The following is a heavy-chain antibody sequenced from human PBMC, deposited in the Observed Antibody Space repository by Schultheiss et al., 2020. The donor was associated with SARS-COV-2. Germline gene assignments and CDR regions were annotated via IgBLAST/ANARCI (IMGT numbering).Heavy chain of an antibody. D-gene: IGHD3-3*01. CDR1: GFTFSNAW. J-gene: IGHJ6*02. Sequence: GGSLRLSCAASGFTFSNAWMSWVRQAPGKGLEWVGRIKSKTDGGTTDYAAPVKGRFTISRDDSKNTLYLQMNSLKTEDTAVYYCTTLPDFWSGYHYYYYGIDVWGQGTTVTVSS. V-gene: IGHV3-15*01. CDR2: IKSKTDGGTT. CDR3: TTLPDFWSGYHYYYYGIDV.